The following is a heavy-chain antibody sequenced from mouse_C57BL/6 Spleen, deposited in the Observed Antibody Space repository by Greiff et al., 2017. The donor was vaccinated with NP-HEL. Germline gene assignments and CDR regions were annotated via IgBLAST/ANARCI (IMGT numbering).Heavy chain of an antibody. CDR1: GYTFTSYW. CDR3: ARISIYDGYPYYAMDY. V-gene: IGHV1-7*01. D-gene: IGHD2-3*01. Sequence: VQLQQSGAELAKPGASVKLSCKASGYTFTSYWMHWVKQRPGQGLEWIGYINTSSGYTKYNQKFKDKATLTADKSSSTAYMQLSSLTYEDSAFYYCARISIYDGYPYYAMDYWGQGTSVTVSS. CDR2: INTSSGYT. J-gene: IGHJ4*01.